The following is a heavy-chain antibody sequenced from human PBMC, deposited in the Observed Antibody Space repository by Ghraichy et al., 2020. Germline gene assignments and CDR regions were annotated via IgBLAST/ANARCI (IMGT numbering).Heavy chain of an antibody. J-gene: IGHJ4*02. CDR2: ISGSGGST. CDR1: GFTFSSYA. CDR3: AKSGRWLRETPFDY. D-gene: IGHD5-24*01. Sequence: GGSLRLSCAASGFTFSSYAMSWVRQAPGKGLEWVSAISGSGGSTYYADSVKGRFTISRDNSKNTLYLQMNSLRAEDTAIYYCAKSGRWLRETPFDYWGQGTLVTVSS. V-gene: IGHV3-23*01.